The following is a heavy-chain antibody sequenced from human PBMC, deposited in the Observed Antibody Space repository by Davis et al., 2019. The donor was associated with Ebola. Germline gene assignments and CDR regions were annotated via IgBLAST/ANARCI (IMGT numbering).Heavy chain of an antibody. Sequence: SVKVSCKTSGGTFSSYTISWVRQALGQGLEWMGGIIPIFDTPNYAQKFQGRVTITADESTSTVYMEVSSLRSEDTAVYYCARGMTATGTVWGQGTPVTVSS. CDR2: IIPIFDTP. CDR3: ARGMTATGTV. CDR1: GGTFSSYT. J-gene: IGHJ4*02. D-gene: IGHD6-13*01. V-gene: IGHV1-69*13.